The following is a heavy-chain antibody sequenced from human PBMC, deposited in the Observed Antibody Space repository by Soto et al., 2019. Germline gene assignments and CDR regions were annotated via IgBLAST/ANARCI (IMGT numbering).Heavy chain of an antibody. J-gene: IGHJ4*02. Sequence: VQLVESGGGLVQPGRSLRLSCAASGLTFDDYAIHWVRQAPGKGLEWDSGISGNGGRIGNADAVKGRFTISRVNTKNSLYLQMHSVRVEDTAFYYCATQGYWGQGTLVTVSS. CDR1: GLTFDDYA. V-gene: IGHV3-9*01. CDR2: ISGNGGRI. CDR3: ATQGY.